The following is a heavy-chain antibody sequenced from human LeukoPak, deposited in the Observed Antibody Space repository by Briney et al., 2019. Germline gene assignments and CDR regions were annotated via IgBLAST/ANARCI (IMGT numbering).Heavy chain of an antibody. CDR3: ARGVKRRGSYYPYYLDY. Sequence: SETLSLTCTVSGGSISSSNYYWGWIRQPPGKGLEYIGSIYYSGSTYYNPSLKSRVTIPVDTSKNQFSLKLSSVTAADTAVYYCARGVKRRGSYYPYYLDYWGQGTLVTVSS. CDR1: GGSISSSNYY. D-gene: IGHD1-26*01. V-gene: IGHV4-39*07. J-gene: IGHJ4*02. CDR2: IYYSGST.